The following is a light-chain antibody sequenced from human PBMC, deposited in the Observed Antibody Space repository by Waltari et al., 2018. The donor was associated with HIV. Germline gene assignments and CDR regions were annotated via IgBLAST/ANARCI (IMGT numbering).Light chain of an antibody. J-gene: IGLJ3*02. Sequence: QTALTQPASVSGSPGQSLTISCTRTSSDVGAYHLFSWYQQHPGKAPRLIIYDVSERPAGVSNRFTGSKSGNTASLTISGLQAEDEADYYCCSYVSEIVPCVFGGGTKLTVL. CDR1: SSDVGAYHL. CDR3: CSYVSEIVPCV. V-gene: IGLV2-23*02. CDR2: DVS.